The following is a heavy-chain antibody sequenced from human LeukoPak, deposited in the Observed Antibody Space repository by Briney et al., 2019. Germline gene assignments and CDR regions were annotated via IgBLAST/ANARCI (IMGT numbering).Heavy chain of an antibody. CDR1: GGSINSYY. CDR2: IYYTGST. D-gene: IGHD6-19*01. CDR3: ARGAGWYQF. Sequence: SETLSLTRTVSGGSINSYYWSWIRQPPGKELEWIGYIYYTGSTNYNPSLKSRVTVSVDTSKNQFSLKLSSVTAADTAVYYCARGAGWYQFWGQGTLVTVSS. J-gene: IGHJ4*02. V-gene: IGHV4-59*01.